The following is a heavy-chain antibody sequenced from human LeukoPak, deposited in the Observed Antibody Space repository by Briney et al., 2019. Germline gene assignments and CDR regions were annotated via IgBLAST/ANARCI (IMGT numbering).Heavy chain of an antibody. CDR1: GFTFSSYA. CDR3: AKDQELPYYYYGMDV. Sequence: PGGSLRLSCAASGFTFSSYAMSWVRQAPGKGLEWVSAISGSGGSTYYADSAKGRFTISRDNSKNTLYLQMNSLRAEDTAVYYCAKDQELPYYYYGMDVWGQGTTVTVSS. V-gene: IGHV3-23*01. J-gene: IGHJ6*02. CDR2: ISGSGGST. D-gene: IGHD1-7*01.